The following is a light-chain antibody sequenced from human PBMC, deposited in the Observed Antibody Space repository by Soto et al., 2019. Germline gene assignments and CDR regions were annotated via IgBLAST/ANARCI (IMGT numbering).Light chain of an antibody. CDR2: AAS. Sequence: IQLTQSPSSLSASVGDRVTITCRASQAMSTFLAWYQQKPGDPPKLLIYAASTLQRGVPSRFSGRGSGTDFTLIISSLQPEDFATYDCQQLNSFPPTFGGGTKVELK. J-gene: IGKJ4*01. CDR3: QQLNSFPPT. CDR1: QAMSTF. V-gene: IGKV1-9*01.